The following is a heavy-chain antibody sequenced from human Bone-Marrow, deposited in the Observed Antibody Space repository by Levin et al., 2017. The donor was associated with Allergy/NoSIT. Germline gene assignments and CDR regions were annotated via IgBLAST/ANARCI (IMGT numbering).Heavy chain of an antibody. CDR2: ISSSSSYI. V-gene: IGHV3-21*01. J-gene: IGHJ4*02. CDR1: GFTFSTYS. Sequence: GGSLRLSCAASGFTFSTYSMNWVRQAPGKGLEWVSSISSSSSYIYYADSVKGRFTVSRDNAKNSLDLQMNSLRAEDTAVYYCARDVQGNIVVIPAALDSWGQGTLVNVSS. CDR3: ARDVQGNIVVIPAALDS. D-gene: IGHD2-2*01.